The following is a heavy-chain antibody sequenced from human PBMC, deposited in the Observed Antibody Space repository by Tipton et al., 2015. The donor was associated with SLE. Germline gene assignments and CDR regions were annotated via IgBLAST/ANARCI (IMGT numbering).Heavy chain of an antibody. D-gene: IGHD4-17*01. CDR3: ARQDGDYPDY. Sequence: TLSLTCAVYGGSFSGYYWSWIRQPPGKGLEWIGEINHSGSTNYNPSLKSRVTISVDTSKNQFSLRLSSVTAADTAVYYCARQDGDYPDYWGQGTLVTVSS. CDR1: GGSFSGYY. V-gene: IGHV4-34*01. CDR2: INHSGST. J-gene: IGHJ4*02.